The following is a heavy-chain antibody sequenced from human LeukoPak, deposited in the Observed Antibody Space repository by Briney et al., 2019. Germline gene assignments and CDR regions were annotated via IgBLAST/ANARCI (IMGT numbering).Heavy chain of an antibody. CDR2: IYYSGST. V-gene: IGHV4-59*12. D-gene: IGHD5-18*01. CDR3: ARRNGYGPTRRWYFDF. Sequence: PSETLSLTCTVSGGSISSYYWSWIRQPPGKGLEWIGYIYYSGSTNYNPSLKSRVTISVDTSENQFSLNLSSVTAADTAVYYCARRNGYGPTRRWYFDFWGQGNLVTVSS. CDR1: GGSISSYY. J-gene: IGHJ4*02.